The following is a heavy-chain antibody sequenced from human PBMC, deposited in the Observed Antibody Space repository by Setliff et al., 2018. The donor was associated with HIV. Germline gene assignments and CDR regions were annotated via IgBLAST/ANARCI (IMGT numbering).Heavy chain of an antibody. J-gene: IGHJ4*02. CDR3: ARQQHSSDLKIWNY. Sequence: SETLSLTCSVSGGSISGSNYYWGWIRQPPGKGLEWVGSIYYSGSTYYSPSLKSRVTISVDTSKNQFSLTLTSVTAADTAVYYCARQQHSSDLKIWNYWGQGTLVTVSS. D-gene: IGHD6-19*01. CDR2: IYYSGST. V-gene: IGHV4-39*01. CDR1: GGSISGSNYY.